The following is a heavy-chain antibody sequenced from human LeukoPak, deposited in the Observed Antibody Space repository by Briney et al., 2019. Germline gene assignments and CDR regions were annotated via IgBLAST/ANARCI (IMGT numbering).Heavy chain of an antibody. V-gene: IGHV4-34*01. D-gene: IGHD3-22*01. CDR3: ARGRKNYYDSRDFDY. Sequence: PSETLSLTCAVYGGSFSGYYWSWIRQPAGKGLEWIGEINHSGSTNYNPSLKSRVTISVDTSKNQFSLKLSSVTAADTAVYYCARGRKNYYDSRDFDYWGQGTLVTVSS. J-gene: IGHJ4*02. CDR1: GGSFSGYY. CDR2: INHSGST.